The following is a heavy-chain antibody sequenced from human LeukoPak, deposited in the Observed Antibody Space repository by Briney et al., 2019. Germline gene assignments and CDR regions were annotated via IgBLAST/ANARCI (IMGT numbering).Heavy chain of an antibody. CDR1: GLSISSYY. V-gene: IGHV4-59*01. Sequence: SETLSLTCTVSGLSISSYYESWSRQPPGKGLEWIGYIYYSGSTNYNPSLKGRVTISVNTSKNQFSLKLSSVTTSDTAVYFCARGCSAFDIWGQGTMVTVSS. CDR2: IYYSGST. CDR3: ARGCSAFDI. J-gene: IGHJ3*02.